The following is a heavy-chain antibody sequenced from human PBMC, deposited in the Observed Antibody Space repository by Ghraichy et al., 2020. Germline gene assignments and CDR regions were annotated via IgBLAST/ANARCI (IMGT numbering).Heavy chain of an antibody. CDR1: GYTFTSYG. J-gene: IGHJ3*02. Sequence: ASVKVSCKASGYTFTSYGISWVRQAPGQGLEWMGWISAYNGNTNYAQKLQGRVTMTTDTSTSTAYMELRSLRSDDTAVYYCARDREDDDYGCNSYAFDIWGQGTMVTVSS. CDR2: ISAYNGNT. V-gene: IGHV1-18*01. CDR3: ARDREDDDYGCNSYAFDI. D-gene: IGHD4-23*01.